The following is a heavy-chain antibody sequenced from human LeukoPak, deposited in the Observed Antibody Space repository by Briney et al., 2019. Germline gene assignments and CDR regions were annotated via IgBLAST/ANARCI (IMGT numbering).Heavy chain of an antibody. D-gene: IGHD3-10*01. Sequence: SVKVSCKASGGTFSSYAISWVRQAPGQGLEWMGRIIPILGIANYAQKFQGRVTITADKSTSTAYMELSSLRSEDTAVYYCARDTSGGQPTASFQHWGQGTLVTVSS. CDR1: GGTFSSYA. CDR2: IIPILGIA. V-gene: IGHV1-69*04. J-gene: IGHJ1*01. CDR3: ARDTSGGQPTASFQH.